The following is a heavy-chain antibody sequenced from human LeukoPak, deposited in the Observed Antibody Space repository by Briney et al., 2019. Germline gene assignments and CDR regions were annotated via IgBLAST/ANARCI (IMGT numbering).Heavy chain of an antibody. CDR1: SGSISSGNY. Sequence: TSQTLSLTCTVSSGSISSGNYWGWIRQPPGKGLEWIGSIFHTGSTYFNLSLKSRVTISVDTSKNQFSLRLSSVTAADTAVYYCARGGQVVGRTMSDYWGQGTLVTVSS. J-gene: IGHJ4*02. V-gene: IGHV4-38-2*02. D-gene: IGHD1-26*01. CDR2: IFHTGST. CDR3: ARGGQVVGRTMSDY.